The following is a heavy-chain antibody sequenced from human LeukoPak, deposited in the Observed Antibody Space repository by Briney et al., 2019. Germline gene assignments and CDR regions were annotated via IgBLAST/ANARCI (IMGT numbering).Heavy chain of an antibody. CDR1: GFTFSSYA. CDR3: ARDRPGGSADY. CDR2: ISYDGSNK. D-gene: IGHD5-12*01. Sequence: GGSLRLSCAASGFTFSSYAMHWVRQAPGKGLEWVAVISYDGSNKYYADSVKGRLTISRDNAKNTLYLQMNSLRAEDTAVYYCARDRPGGSADYWGQGTLVTVS. V-gene: IGHV3-30-3*01. J-gene: IGHJ4*02.